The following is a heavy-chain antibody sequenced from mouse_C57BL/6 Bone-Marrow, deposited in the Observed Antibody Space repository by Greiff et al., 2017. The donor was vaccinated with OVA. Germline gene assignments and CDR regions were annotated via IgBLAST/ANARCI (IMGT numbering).Heavy chain of an antibody. V-gene: IGHV1-64*01. CDR1: GYTFTSYW. D-gene: IGHD2-3*01. Sequence: QVQLKQPGAELVKPGASVKLSCKASGYTFTSYWMHWVKQRPGQGLEWIGMIHPNSGSTNYNEKFKSKATLTVDKSSSTAYMQLSSLTSEDSAVYYCARDDYWCFDVWGTGTTVTVSS. CDR2: IHPNSGST. CDR3: ARDDYWCFDV. J-gene: IGHJ1*03.